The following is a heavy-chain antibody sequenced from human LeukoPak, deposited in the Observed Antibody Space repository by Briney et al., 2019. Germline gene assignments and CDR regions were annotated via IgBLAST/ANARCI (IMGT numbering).Heavy chain of an antibody. V-gene: IGHV4-39*07. Sequence: SETLSLTCTVSGGSISSSSYYWGWIRQPPGKGLEWIGSIYYSGSTYYNPSLKSRVTISVDTSKNQFSLKLSSVTAADTAVYYCARGPAIVVVIRWGQGTLVTVSS. J-gene: IGHJ4*02. CDR3: ARGPAIVVVIR. D-gene: IGHD3-22*01. CDR1: GGSISSSSYY. CDR2: IYYSGST.